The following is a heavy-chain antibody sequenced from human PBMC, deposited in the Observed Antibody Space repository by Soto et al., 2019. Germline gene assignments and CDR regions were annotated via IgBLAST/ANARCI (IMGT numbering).Heavy chain of an antibody. J-gene: IGHJ4*02. Sequence: GGSLRLSCTASGFSISSDWMNWVRQAPGKGLEWVAILKKDGSEEFYVDSVKGRFTISRDNAKNSVYLQMNSLRAEDTAVYYCAGGSGFLTDYWGRGPLVTVSS. V-gene: IGHV3-7*03. D-gene: IGHD3-22*01. CDR1: GFSISSDW. CDR2: LKKDGSEE. CDR3: AGGSGFLTDY.